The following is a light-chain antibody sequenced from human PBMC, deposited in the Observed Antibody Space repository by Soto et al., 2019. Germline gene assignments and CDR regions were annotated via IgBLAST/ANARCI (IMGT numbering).Light chain of an antibody. J-gene: IGLJ1*01. V-gene: IGLV2-23*02. CDR2: EVS. CDR1: SSDVGSYNL. CDR3: CSYAGSSAYV. Sequence: LTQPASVSGSPGQSITISCTGTSSDVGSYNLVSWYQQHPGKAPKLMIYEVSKRPSGVSNRFSGSKSGNTASLTISGLQAEDEADYYCCSYAGSSAYVFGTGTKVTVL.